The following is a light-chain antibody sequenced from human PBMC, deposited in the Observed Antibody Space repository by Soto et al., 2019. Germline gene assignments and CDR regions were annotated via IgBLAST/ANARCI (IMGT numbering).Light chain of an antibody. J-gene: IGKJ5*01. CDR2: AAS. CDR1: QSISSY. V-gene: IGKV1-39*01. Sequence: MPQSQSYLSASVVDRGTIAGXASQSISSYLNWYQQKPGKAPKLLIYAASSLQSGVPSRFSGSGSGTDFTLTIRCLQAEDFGTYCCHHSHISVALTFGAGTRLEI. CDR3: HHSHISVALT.